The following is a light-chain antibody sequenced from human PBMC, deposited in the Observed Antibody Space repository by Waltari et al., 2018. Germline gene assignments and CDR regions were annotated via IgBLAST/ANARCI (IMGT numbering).Light chain of an antibody. Sequence: DFVMTQSPDSLAVSLGGRATINCRSSQTILDNADKSNYLAWYQHKPGQPPKLTISWASARESGVPDRFTGSGSGTDFTLNITSLQAEDVAIYYCQQYYATPRTFGQGTKVEVK. J-gene: IGKJ1*01. CDR2: WAS. CDR3: QQYYATPRT. V-gene: IGKV4-1*01. CDR1: QTILDNADKSNY.